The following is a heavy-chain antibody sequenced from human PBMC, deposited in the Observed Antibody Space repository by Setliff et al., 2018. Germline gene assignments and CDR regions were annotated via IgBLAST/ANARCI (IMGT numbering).Heavy chain of an antibody. D-gene: IGHD2-15*01. J-gene: IGHJ4*02. Sequence: GGSLRLSCAASGFTLNIYTMSWVRQAPRKGLEWVASFIAGDSSTIYADSVKGRFTIFRDISKNTLYLQMNSLRADDTAVYYCAKYTRVVTTTCCDYWGQGTLVTSPQ. CDR3: AKYTRVVTTTCCDY. CDR2: FIAGDSST. V-gene: IGHV3-23*01. CDR1: GFTLNIYT.